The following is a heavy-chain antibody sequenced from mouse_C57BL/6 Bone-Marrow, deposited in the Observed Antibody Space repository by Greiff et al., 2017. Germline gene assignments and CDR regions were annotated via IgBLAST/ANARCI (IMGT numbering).Heavy chain of an antibody. V-gene: IGHV1-74*04. D-gene: IGHD6-2*01. Sequence: LQQPGASVKVSCKASDYTFTGYGMHWVKQRPGQVLEWIGRSHASDGDTNYNKKFKGKATLTVDKSSSTADMPHSSLTSENTPVYYCSTPSDFYCFSLYWYFDFWGPGTTVTVSS. J-gene: IGHJ1*01. CDR1: DYTFTGYG. CDR3: STPSDFYCFSLYWYFDF. CDR2: SHASDGDT.